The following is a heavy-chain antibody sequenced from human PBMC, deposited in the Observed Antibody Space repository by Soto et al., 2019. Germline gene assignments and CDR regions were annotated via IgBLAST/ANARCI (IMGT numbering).Heavy chain of an antibody. Sequence: GGSLRLSCAASGFTFNTYSMSWVRQAPGEGLEWVSAISGSGGNTFYADSVKGRFTISRDNSKNTLYLQMNTLRAEDTAVYYCAREGVGSTGYFGYYGLDVWGQGTTVTVSS. CDR2: ISGSGGNT. J-gene: IGHJ6*02. V-gene: IGHV3-23*01. D-gene: IGHD3-9*01. CDR1: GFTFNTYS. CDR3: AREGVGSTGYFGYYGLDV.